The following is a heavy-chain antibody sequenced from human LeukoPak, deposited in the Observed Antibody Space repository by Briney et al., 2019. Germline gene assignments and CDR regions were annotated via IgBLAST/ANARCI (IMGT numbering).Heavy chain of an antibody. J-gene: IGHJ4*02. Sequence: SETLSLTCTVSSYYITTGHYWGWIRQPPGKGLEWIANIHHGGSTYYNPSLKSRVTISVDTSKNQFSLKLNSVTAADTAVYYCARDSDKTAMVFKSFDYWGQGTLVTVSS. CDR3: ARDSDKTAMVFKSFDY. D-gene: IGHD5-18*01. V-gene: IGHV4-38-2*02. CDR2: IHHGGST. CDR1: SYYITTGHY.